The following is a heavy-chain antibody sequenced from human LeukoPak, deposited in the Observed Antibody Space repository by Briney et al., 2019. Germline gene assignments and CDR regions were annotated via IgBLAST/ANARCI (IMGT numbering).Heavy chain of an antibody. J-gene: IGHJ3*02. Sequence: SETLSLTCTVSGGSFSIYYWSWIRQPAGKGLEGIGRIHSSGSTNFNPSRKSRVTMSVDTSKNQFSLKLSTVTAADTAAYYCARESYIYGSGSHDAFDIWGQGTMVTVSS. CDR2: IHSSGST. D-gene: IGHD3-10*01. V-gene: IGHV4-4*07. CDR3: ARESYIYGSGSHDAFDI. CDR1: GGSFSIYY.